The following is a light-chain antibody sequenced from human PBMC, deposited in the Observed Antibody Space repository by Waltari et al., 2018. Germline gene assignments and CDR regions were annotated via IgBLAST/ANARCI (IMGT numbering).Light chain of an antibody. J-gene: IGKJ5*01. CDR2: WAS. Sequence: EIVMTQSPDFLAVSLGERATINCKSSQSLFSTSNSKTYISWYQQKPGQPPKLLIYWASTRGSGVPDRFSGSGSGTDFTLTISSLQAEDVAVYYCHHYYIPPLTFGQGTRLEIK. CDR3: HHYYIPPLT. CDR1: QSLFSTSNSKTY. V-gene: IGKV4-1*01.